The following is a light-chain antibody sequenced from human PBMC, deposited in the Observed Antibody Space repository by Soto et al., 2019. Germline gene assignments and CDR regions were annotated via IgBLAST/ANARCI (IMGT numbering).Light chain of an antibody. V-gene: IGKV3-20*01. CDR1: QSVSSSY. CDR2: GAS. J-gene: IGKJ2*01. Sequence: EIVLTQSPGTLSLSPGERATLSCRASQSVSSSYLAWYQQKPGQAPRLLIYGASSRATGIPDRFSGSGSGTDFTLNISRLEPEDFGVYYWPKYGCSPPYTFGQGTKLEIK. CDR3: PKYGCSPPYT.